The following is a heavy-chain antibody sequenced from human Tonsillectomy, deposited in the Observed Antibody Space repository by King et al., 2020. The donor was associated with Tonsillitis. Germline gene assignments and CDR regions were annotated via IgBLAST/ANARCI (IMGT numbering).Heavy chain of an antibody. J-gene: IGHJ5*02. Sequence: VQLVESGAEVKKPGASVKVSCKASGYTFTSYDINWVRQATGQGLEWMGWMNPNSGNTGYAQKFQGRVTMTRNSSISTADMELSSLRSEDTAVYYCSRGMAGTVATIRENWFDPWGQGTLVTVSS. CDR3: SRGMAGTVATIRENWFDP. D-gene: IGHD5-12*01. CDR1: GYTFTSYD. CDR2: MNPNSGNT. V-gene: IGHV1-8*01.